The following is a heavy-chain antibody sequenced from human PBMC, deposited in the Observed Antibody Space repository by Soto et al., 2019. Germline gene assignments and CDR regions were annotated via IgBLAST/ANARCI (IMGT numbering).Heavy chain of an antibody. D-gene: IGHD6-19*01. Sequence: PGGSLRLSCAASGFTFSSYAMHWVRQAPGKGLEWVAVISYDGSNKYYADSVKGRFTISRDNSKNTLYLQMNSLRAEDTAVYYCARDVSRGIAVAGSRYWGQGTLVTVSS. V-gene: IGHV3-30-3*01. CDR2: ISYDGSNK. CDR1: GFTFSSYA. J-gene: IGHJ4*02. CDR3: ARDVSRGIAVAGSRY.